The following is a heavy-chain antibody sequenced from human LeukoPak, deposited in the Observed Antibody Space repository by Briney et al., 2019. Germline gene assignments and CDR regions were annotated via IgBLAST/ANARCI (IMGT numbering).Heavy chain of an antibody. V-gene: IGHV4-34*01. D-gene: IGHD5-24*01. CDR2: INHSGST. CDR1: GGSVSGYY. Sequence: SETLSLTCAVYGGSVSGYYWGWIRQPPGKGLEWIGEINHSGSTNYNPYLKSRVTISVDTSKNQFSLKLSSVTAADTAVYYCGRDSGRLGNYIGDYWGQGTLVTVSP. CDR3: GRDSGRLGNYIGDY. J-gene: IGHJ4*02.